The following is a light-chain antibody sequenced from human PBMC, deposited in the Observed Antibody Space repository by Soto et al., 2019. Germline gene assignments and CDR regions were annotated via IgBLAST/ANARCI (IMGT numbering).Light chain of an antibody. CDR1: QSVSGW. CDR3: QQYETFSGT. Sequence: DIHMTQAPCTQSHSVGSRHTISLXASQSVSGWLAWYQQKPGEAPKLLIYDASALPRGVPSRFSGSGSGTKFTLTIASLQPDDFATYYCQQYETFSGTFGPGTKVDIK. J-gene: IGKJ1*01. V-gene: IGKV1-5*01. CDR2: DAS.